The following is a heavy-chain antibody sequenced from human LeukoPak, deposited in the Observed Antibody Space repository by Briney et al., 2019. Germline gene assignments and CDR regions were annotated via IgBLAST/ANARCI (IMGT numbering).Heavy chain of an antibody. V-gene: IGHV1-18*01. CDR2: ISAYNGNT. CDR3: ARGYCSSTSCSMADWFDP. CDR1: GYTFTSYG. J-gene: IGHJ5*02. D-gene: IGHD2-2*01. Sequence: ASVKVSCKASGYTFTSYGISWVRQAPGQGLEWMGWISAYNGNTNYAQKLQGRVTTTTDTSTSTAYMELRSLRSDDTAVYYCARGYCSSTSCSMADWFDPWGQGTLVTVSS.